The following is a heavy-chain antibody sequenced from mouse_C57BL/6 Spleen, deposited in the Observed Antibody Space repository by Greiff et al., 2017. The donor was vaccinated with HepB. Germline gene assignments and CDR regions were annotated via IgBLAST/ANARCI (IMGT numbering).Heavy chain of an antibody. CDR2: ISSGTSTI. Sequence: EVQGVESGGGLVKPGGSLKLSCAASGFTFSDYGMHWVRQAPEKGLEWVAYISSGTSTIYYADTVKGRFTISRDNAKNTLFLQMTSLRSEDTAMYYCARGRVDGYDPHFGYWGQGTTLTVSS. J-gene: IGHJ2*01. V-gene: IGHV5-17*01. D-gene: IGHD2-2*01. CDR1: GFTFSDYG. CDR3: ARGRVDGYDPHFGY.